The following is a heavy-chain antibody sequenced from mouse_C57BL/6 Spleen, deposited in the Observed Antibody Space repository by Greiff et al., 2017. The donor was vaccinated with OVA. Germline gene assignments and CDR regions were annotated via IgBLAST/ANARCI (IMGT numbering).Heavy chain of an antibody. CDR2: ISSSTSTI. CDR1: GFTFSDYG. CDR3: ARQDSKRYFDV. D-gene: IGHD3-3*01. J-gene: IGHJ1*03. V-gene: IGHV5-17*01. Sequence: EVKLVESGGGLVKPGGSLKLSCAASGFTFSDYGMHWVRQAPGKGLEWVAYISSSTSTIYYADTVKGRFTISRDNAKNTLFLQMTSLRSEDTAMYYCARQDSKRYFDVWGTGTTVTVSS.